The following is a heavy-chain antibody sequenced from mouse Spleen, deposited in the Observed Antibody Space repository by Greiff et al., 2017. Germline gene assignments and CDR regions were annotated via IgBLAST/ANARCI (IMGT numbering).Heavy chain of an antibody. D-gene: IGHD2-1*01. CDR1: GFTFSSYG. J-gene: IGHJ3*01. CDR2: INSNGGST. V-gene: IGHV5-6-3*01. Sequence: EVQLVESGGGLVQPGGSLKLSCAASGFTFSSYGMSWVRQTPDKRLELVATINSNGGSTYYPDSVKGRFTISRDNAKNTLYLQMSSLKSEDTAMYYCARDLLSFAYWGQGTLVTVSA. CDR3: ARDLLSFAY.